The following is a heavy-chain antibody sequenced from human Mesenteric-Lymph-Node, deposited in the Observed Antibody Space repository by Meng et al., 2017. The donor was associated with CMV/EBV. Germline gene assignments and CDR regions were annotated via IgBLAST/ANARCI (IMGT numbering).Heavy chain of an antibody. V-gene: IGHV4-30-4*01. CDR1: GGSITSGDYF. CDR3: AREDGSGSFSRWFDS. Sequence: GGSITSGDYFWTCIRQAPGKGPEWVGHVFHSGSTYSIPSLRGRVIMSLDTSKNQFSLKLTSVTAADTAVYFCAREDGSGSFSRWFDSWGPGTLVTVSS. J-gene: IGHJ5*01. D-gene: IGHD3-10*01. CDR2: VFHSGST.